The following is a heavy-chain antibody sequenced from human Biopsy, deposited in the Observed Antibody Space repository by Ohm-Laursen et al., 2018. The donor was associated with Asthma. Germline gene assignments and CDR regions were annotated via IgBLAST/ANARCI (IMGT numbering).Heavy chain of an antibody. D-gene: IGHD6-13*01. CDR1: SGSGGYMRSGNYY. Sequence: SETLSLTCSLSSGSGGYMRSGNYYWGWIRQPPGKGLEWIGSIYYSGTTYSNPSLESRVTVSADTSKNQFSLNRTSVTAADTAVYYCVRGSSSWLHGPFHYYYGLDVWGPGTTATVSS. CDR2: IYYSGTT. CDR3: VRGSSSWLHGPFHYYYGLDV. J-gene: IGHJ6*02. V-gene: IGHV4-39*01.